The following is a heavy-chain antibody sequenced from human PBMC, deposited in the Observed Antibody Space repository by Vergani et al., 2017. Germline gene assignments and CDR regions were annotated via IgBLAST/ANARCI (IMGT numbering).Heavy chain of an antibody. V-gene: IGHV1-69*01. J-gene: IGHJ3*02. D-gene: IGHD4-11*01. Sequence: QVQLVQSGAEVKKPGSSVKVSCKASGGTFSSYAISWVRQAPGQGLEWMGGIIPIFGTANYAQKFQGRVTITAAESTSTAYMELSSLRSEDTAVYYCAREGQKDDYSNYRDAFDIWGQGTMVTVSS. CDR1: GGTFSSYA. CDR3: AREGQKDDYSNYRDAFDI. CDR2: IIPIFGTA.